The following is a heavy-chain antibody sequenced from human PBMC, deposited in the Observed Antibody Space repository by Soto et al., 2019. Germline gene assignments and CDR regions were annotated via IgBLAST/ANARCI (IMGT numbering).Heavy chain of an antibody. Sequence: PGGSLRLSCAAAGFTLTHYSMNWVRQAPGKGLEWVAYISSSSNNIYYADSVKGRFTISRDNVKNSVDLQMNSLRDEDTAVYYCARDARREVTSFPNYWGPGILVTVSS. D-gene: IGHD2-21*02. J-gene: IGHJ4*02. CDR1: GFTLTHYS. V-gene: IGHV3-48*02. CDR3: ARDARREVTSFPNY. CDR2: ISSSSNNI.